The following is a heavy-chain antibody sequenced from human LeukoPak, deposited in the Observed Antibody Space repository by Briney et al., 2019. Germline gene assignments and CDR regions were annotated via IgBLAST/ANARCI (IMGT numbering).Heavy chain of an antibody. CDR1: GYTFTGYY. V-gene: IGHV1-2*02. CDR2: INPNSGGT. J-gene: IGHJ6*03. D-gene: IGHD2-2*01. Sequence: ASVKVFCKASGYTFTGYYMHWVRQAPGQGLEWMGWINPNSGGTNYAQKFQGRVTMTRDTSISTAYMELSRLRSDDTAVYYCAARDIVVVPAAPAAYYYYYMDVWGKGTTVTVSS. CDR3: AARDIVVVPAAPAAYYYYYMDV.